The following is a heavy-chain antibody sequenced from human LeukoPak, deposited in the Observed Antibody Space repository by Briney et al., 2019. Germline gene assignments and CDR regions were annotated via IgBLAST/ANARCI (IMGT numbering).Heavy chain of an antibody. CDR1: GFTFSSYG. CDR3: ASWGRDGYNYDY. J-gene: IGHJ4*02. D-gene: IGHD5-24*01. Sequence: GGSLRLSCAASGFTFSSYGMHWVRQAPGKGLEWVAVISYDGSNKYYADSVKGRFTISRDNSKNTLYLQMNSLRAEDTAVYYCASWGRDGYNYDYWGQGTLVTVSS. CDR2: ISYDGSNK. V-gene: IGHV3-30*03.